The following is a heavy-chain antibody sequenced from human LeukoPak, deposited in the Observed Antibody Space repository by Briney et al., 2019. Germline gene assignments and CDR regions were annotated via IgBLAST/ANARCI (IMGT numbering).Heavy chain of an antibody. J-gene: IGHJ4*02. D-gene: IGHD2-15*01. V-gene: IGHV4-39*01. CDR2: IYYSGST. CDR1: CGSISSSSYN. CDR3: ARRYSSGGTSYDFDH. Sequence: SETLSLTCTVSCGSISSSSYNWGWIRQPPGKGLEWIGNIYYSGSTYYNPSLKSRVTISVDTSKNQFSLKLSSVTAAARPVYYWARRYSSGGTSYDFDHWGQGILVTVSS.